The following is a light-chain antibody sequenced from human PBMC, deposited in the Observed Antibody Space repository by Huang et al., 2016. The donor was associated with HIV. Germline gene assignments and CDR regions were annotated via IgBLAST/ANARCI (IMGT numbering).Light chain of an antibody. V-gene: IGKV3-15*01. CDR1: QSVSSN. CDR2: GAF. J-gene: IGKJ2*01. CDR3: QQYNNWPRNT. Sequence: EIVMTQSPVTLSVSPGERAALSCRASQSVSSNLAWYQQKPAQASMLLIYGAFNRATGIPARFNGSGSGTDFTLTISSLQSEDFAVYYCQQYNNWPRNTFGQGTKLEIK.